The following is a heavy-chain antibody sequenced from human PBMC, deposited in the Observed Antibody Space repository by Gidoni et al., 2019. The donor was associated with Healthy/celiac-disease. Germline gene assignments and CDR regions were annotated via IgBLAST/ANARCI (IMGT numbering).Heavy chain of an antibody. Sequence: QVQLQQWGAGLLKPSETLSLTCAVYGGSFSGYYWSWIRQPPGKGLEWMGEINHSGSTNYNPALKSRFTIAVDTSKNQFSLKLSSVTAADTAVYYCARAFGSGSYYKLGWFDPWGQGTLVTVSS. CDR2: INHSGST. D-gene: IGHD3-10*01. J-gene: IGHJ5*02. CDR1: GGSFSGYY. V-gene: IGHV4-34*01. CDR3: ARAFGSGSYYKLGWFDP.